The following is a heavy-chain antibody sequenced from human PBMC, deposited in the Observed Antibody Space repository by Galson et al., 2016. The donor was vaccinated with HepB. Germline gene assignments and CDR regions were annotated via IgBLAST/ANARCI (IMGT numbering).Heavy chain of an antibody. D-gene: IGHD2-21*02. V-gene: IGHV4-4*02. J-gene: IGHJ4*02. Sequence: SETLALTCAVDGDSVSSNKCWTWVRQPPGKGLEWIGEIHHRRSSNFNPSLKSRLTISEDQSKNQFSLRLTSVTAADTAVYFCAGGGDWRLDYWGQGSLVTVSS. CDR1: GDSVSSNKC. CDR2: IHHRRSS. CDR3: AGGGDWRLDY.